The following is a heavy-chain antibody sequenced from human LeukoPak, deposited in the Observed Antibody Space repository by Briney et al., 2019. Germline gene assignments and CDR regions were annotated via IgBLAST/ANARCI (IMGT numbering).Heavy chain of an antibody. CDR1: GGSFSGYY. Sequence: SETLSLTCAVYGGSFSGYYWSWIRQPPGKGLEWIGEINHSGSTNYNPSLKSRVTISVDTSKNQFSLKLSSVTAADTAVYYCARGPYYDFWSGYSRPTPNKNFDYWGQGTLVTVSS. D-gene: IGHD3-3*01. CDR2: INHSGST. CDR3: ARGPYYDFWSGYSRPTPNKNFDY. V-gene: IGHV4-34*01. J-gene: IGHJ4*02.